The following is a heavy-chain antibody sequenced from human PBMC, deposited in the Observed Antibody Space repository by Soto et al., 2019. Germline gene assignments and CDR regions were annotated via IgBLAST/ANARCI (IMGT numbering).Heavy chain of an antibody. CDR2: ISGSGGST. V-gene: IGHV3-23*01. Sequence: GGSLRLSCAASGFTFSSYAMSWVRQAPGKGLEWVSAISGSGGSTYYADSVKGRFTISRDNSKNTLYLQMNSLRAEDTAVYYCAKPFRVTMVREGDAFDIWGQGTMVTV. J-gene: IGHJ3*02. CDR1: GFTFSSYA. CDR3: AKPFRVTMVREGDAFDI. D-gene: IGHD3-10*01.